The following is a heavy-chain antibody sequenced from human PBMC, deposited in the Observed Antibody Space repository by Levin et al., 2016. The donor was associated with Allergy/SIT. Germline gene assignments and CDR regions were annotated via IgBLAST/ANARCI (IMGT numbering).Heavy chain of an antibody. J-gene: IGHJ3*01. Sequence: WIRQPPGKGLEWIGYIYYSGSTNYNPSFKSRLTISVDTSKNQFSLRLSSVTAADSAVYFCARSSASGSYDPNAFDVWGQGTMVTVSS. D-gene: IGHD3-10*01. CDR2: IYYSGST. CDR3: ARSSASGSYDPNAFDV. V-gene: IGHV4-31*02.